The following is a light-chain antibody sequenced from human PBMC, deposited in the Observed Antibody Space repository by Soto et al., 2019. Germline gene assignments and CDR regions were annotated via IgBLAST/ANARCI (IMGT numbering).Light chain of an antibody. CDR3: QQAYSFPPT. CDR1: QGLGVW. Sequence: IPFTKSSASVYASVGDGVTITCRAGQGLGVWLVWDQQKPVEAPQLLIFGASGLQTGVPSRLSGSGSGTDFTHTISSLQPADFAAYYCQQAYSFPPTLGG. J-gene: IGKJ4*01. V-gene: IGKV1-12*01. CDR2: GAS.